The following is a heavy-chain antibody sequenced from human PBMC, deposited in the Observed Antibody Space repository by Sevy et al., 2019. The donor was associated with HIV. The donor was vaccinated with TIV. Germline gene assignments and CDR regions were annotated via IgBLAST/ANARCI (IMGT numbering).Heavy chain of an antibody. CDR2: LSFGCGEI. D-gene: IGHD2-8*01. Sequence: GGSLRLSCAASGFTFNKYSMSWVRQPLGKGLGWVSTLSFGCGEINYADSVKGRFTISRDNSKSSVYLQMNNLRPEDTAVYYCAREGCTKPHDYWGQGTLVTVSS. V-gene: IGHV3-23*01. J-gene: IGHJ4*02. CDR1: GFTFNKYS. CDR3: AREGCTKPHDY.